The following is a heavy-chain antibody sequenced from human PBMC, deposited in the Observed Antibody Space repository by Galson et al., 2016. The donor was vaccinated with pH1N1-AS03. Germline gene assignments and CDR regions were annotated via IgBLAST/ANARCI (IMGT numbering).Heavy chain of an antibody. J-gene: IGHJ4*02. V-gene: IGHV4-61*09. Sequence: LSLTCTVSGGSVSSTNYYWSWIRQPAGKGLEWIGHIYFNGNTNYNPSLKSRVTISIDTSKNQFSLKLISVTAADTAVYYCAREAGDYAEYYFDYWGQGSLVTVSS. CDR2: IYFNGNT. D-gene: IGHD4-17*01. CDR1: GGSVSSTNYY. CDR3: AREAGDYAEYYFDY.